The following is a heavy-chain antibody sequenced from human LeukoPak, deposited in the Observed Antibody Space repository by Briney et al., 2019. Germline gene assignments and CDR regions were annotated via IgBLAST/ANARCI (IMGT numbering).Heavy chain of an antibody. CDR3: ARVDYSKDYFDY. Sequence: ASVKVSCKASGYTFTSYDINWVRQATGQGLEWMGWMNPNSGNTGYAQKFQGRVTMTTDTSTSTAYMELRSLRSDDTAVYYCARVDYSKDYFDYWGQGTLVTVSS. V-gene: IGHV1-8*01. CDR1: GYTFTSYD. D-gene: IGHD4-11*01. J-gene: IGHJ4*02. CDR2: MNPNSGNT.